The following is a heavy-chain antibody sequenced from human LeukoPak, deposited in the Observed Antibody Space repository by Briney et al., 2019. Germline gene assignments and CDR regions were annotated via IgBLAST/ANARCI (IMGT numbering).Heavy chain of an antibody. J-gene: IGHJ4*02. D-gene: IGHD6-19*01. Sequence: GGSLRLSCATSGFTFSSYGMYWVRQAPGKGLEWGGVIWHDGSAESYADSVTGRFSSSSDDSKNTVYLQMNSLRAEDTALYYCAKDNRGGWSGYFDYWGQGVLVTVSS. CDR3: AKDNRGGWSGYFDY. CDR1: GFTFSSYG. V-gene: IGHV3-33*06. CDR2: IWHDGSAE.